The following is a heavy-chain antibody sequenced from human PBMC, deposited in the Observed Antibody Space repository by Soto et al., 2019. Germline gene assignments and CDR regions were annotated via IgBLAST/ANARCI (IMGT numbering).Heavy chain of an antibody. CDR2: IYDSGST. CDR3: ASQATGWYPDY. D-gene: IGHD6-19*01. CDR1: GGSISSGGYY. J-gene: IGHJ4*02. V-gene: IGHV4-31*03. Sequence: QVELQESGPGLVKPSQTLSLTCTVSGGSISSGGYYWSWVRQHPGKGLEWIGYIYDSGSTYYNPSLKSRVTISVDTSQNQCSLKLTSVTAADTAVYYCASQATGWYPDYWGQGTLVTVSS.